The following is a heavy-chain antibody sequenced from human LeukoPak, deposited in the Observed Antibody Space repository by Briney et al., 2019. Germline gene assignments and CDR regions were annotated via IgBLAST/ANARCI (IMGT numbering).Heavy chain of an antibody. J-gene: IGHJ6*02. CDR2: INHSGST. Sequence: SETLSLTCAVYGGSFSGYYWSWIRQPPGKGLEWIGEINHSGSTNYNPSLKSRVTISVDTSKNQFSLKLSSVTAADTAVYYCARSAKYYYDSSGYYLPYYYYGVDVWGQGTTVTVSS. CDR3: ARSAKYYYDSSGYYLPYYYYGVDV. CDR1: GGSFSGYY. D-gene: IGHD3-22*01. V-gene: IGHV4-34*01.